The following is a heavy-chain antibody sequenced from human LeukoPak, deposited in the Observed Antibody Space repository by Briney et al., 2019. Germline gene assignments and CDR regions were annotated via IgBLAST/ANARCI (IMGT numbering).Heavy chain of an antibody. J-gene: IGHJ1*01. CDR3: ARHGLYCSSTSCYEGRDFQH. D-gene: IGHD2-2*01. V-gene: IGHV3-30*04. CDR1: GFTFSSYV. CDR2: ISYDGSNE. Sequence: GGSLRLPCAASGFTFSSYVMHWVRQAPGKGLEWVAIISYDGSNEYYADSVKGRFTISRDNSKNTLYLQMNSLRAADTAVYYCARHGLYCSSTSCYEGRDFQHWGQGTLVTVSS.